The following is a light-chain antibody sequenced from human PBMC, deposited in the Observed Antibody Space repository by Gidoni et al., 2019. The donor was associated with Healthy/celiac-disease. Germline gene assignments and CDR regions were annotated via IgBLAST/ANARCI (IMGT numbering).Light chain of an antibody. CDR2: DDS. J-gene: IGLJ2*01. Sequence: SYVLTQPPSVSVAPGQTARITCGGNNIGSKSVHWYQQKPGQAPVLVVYDDSDRPSGIPGRFSGSYSGNTATLTISRVEAGDEADYYCQVWDSSSDHVVFGGGTKLTVL. CDR1: NIGSKS. V-gene: IGLV3-21*02. CDR3: QVWDSSSDHVV.